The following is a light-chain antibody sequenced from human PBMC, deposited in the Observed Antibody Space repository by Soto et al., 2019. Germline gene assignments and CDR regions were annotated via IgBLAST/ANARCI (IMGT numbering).Light chain of an antibody. Sequence: QSALTQPASVSGSPGQSITISCTGTSSDSGRHNDVPWYQQHPGKAPKLLIYGVSNRPSGVSNRFSGSKSGNTASLTIYGLQAEDESDYYCCSYTSNITPYVFGTGTKVTVL. CDR2: GVS. J-gene: IGLJ1*01. V-gene: IGLV2-14*01. CDR3: CSYTSNITPYV. CDR1: SSDSGRHND.